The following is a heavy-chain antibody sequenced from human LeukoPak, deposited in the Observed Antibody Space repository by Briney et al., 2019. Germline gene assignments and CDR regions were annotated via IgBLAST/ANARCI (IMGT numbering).Heavy chain of an antibody. CDR3: AKGVFYYYDSSGPYYFDY. CDR2: ISGSGGST. Sequence: GGSLRLSCAASGFTFSSYAMSWVRQAPGKGLEWVSAISGSGGSTYYADSVKGRFTISRDNSKNTLYLQMNSLRAEDTAVYYCAKGVFYYYDSSGPYYFDYWGQGTLVTVSS. V-gene: IGHV3-23*01. CDR1: GFTFSSYA. J-gene: IGHJ4*02. D-gene: IGHD3-22*01.